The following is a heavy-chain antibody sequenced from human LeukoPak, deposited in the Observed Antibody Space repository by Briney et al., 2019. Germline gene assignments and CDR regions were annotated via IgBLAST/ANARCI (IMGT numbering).Heavy chain of an antibody. CDR1: EFTFSNYW. D-gene: IGHD2-21*01. J-gene: IGHJ4*02. CDR3: ATVAGYFDY. Sequence: GGSLRLSCAASEFTFSNYWVSWVRQAPGKGLEWVASIQKDGSQKYYLESVKGRFTISRDNIKNSLYLHMSSLRADDTAVYFCATVAGYFDYWGQGTLVTVSS. V-gene: IGHV3-7*01. CDR2: IQKDGSQK.